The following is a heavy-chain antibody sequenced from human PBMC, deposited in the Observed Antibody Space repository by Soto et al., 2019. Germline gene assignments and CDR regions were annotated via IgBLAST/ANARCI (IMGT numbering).Heavy chain of an antibody. CDR3: ASGVDTAMDPAFDY. D-gene: IGHD5-18*01. V-gene: IGHV1-69*13. CDR2: IIPIFGTA. Sequence: ASVKISCKASGGTFSSYAISWVRQAPGQGLEWMGGIIPIFGTANYAQKFQGRVTITADESTSTAYMELSSLRSEDTAVYYCASGVDTAMDPAFDYWGEGTLVTVSS. J-gene: IGHJ4*02. CDR1: GGTFSSYA.